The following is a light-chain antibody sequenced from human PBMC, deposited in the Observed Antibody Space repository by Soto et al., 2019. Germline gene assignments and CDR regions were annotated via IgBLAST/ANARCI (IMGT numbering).Light chain of an antibody. CDR3: QQYYNNSWT. CDR2: WAS. Sequence: DXVMTQPPDSLAVSLGERATINCNSSQSVLYTSNNKNYLAWYQQKTGQPPSLLIYWASIRESGVPDRFSGSGSGKDFTITISSLQAEDVAVYYCQQYYNNSWTFGQVTKVDIK. V-gene: IGKV4-1*01. CDR1: QSVLYTSNNKNY. J-gene: IGKJ1*01.